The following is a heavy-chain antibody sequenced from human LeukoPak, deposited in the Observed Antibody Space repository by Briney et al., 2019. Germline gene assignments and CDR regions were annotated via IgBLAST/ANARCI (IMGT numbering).Heavy chain of an antibody. CDR2: IYSSGSA. Sequence: PSETLSLTCTVSGGSIINHYLSWIQQPAGKGLEWIGCIYSSGSANYSPSLKSRVSMSIDTSNNHFSLNLTSVTAADTALYFCARDVRYASGWSTPESWGQGTLVTVSS. D-gene: IGHD6-19*01. CDR3: ARDVRYASGWSTPES. J-gene: IGHJ5*02. V-gene: IGHV4-4*07. CDR1: GGSIINHY.